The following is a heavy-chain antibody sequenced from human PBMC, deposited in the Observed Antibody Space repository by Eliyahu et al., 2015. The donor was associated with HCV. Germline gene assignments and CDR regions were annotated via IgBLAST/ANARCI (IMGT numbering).Heavy chain of an antibody. D-gene: IGHD3-22*01. Sequence: EVHLVESGGGLVQPGRSLRLSCAASGFTFDDYAMHWVRQAPGKGLEWVSGINWNSGTVDYADSVKGRFTISRDNAKNSLYLQMNSLRPEDTALYYCVRLEGIMIVGGRAFDSWGQGTLVTVSS. V-gene: IGHV3-9*01. CDR1: GFTFDDYA. J-gene: IGHJ4*02. CDR2: INWNSGTV. CDR3: VRLEGIMIVGGRAFDS.